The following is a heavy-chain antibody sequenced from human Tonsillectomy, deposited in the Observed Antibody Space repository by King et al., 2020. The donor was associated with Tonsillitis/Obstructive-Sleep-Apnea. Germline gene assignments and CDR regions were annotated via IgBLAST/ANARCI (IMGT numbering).Heavy chain of an antibody. Sequence: VQLVESGGGLVQPGGSLRLSCAASGFTFSSYEMNWVRQAPGKGLEWVSYISSSGRTIYYADSVKGRFTISRDNAKNSLYLQMNSLRAEDTAVYYCARVPLDRVRRDDAFDIWGQGTMVTVSS. V-gene: IGHV3-48*03. CDR1: GFTFSSYE. J-gene: IGHJ3*02. CDR2: ISSSGRTI. D-gene: IGHD1-1*01. CDR3: ARVPLDRVRRDDAFDI.